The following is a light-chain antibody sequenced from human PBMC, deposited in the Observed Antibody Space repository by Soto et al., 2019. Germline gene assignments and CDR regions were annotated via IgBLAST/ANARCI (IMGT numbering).Light chain of an antibody. CDR2: VAS. Sequence: DIQMIQSPSSLSASVGDRVTITCRASQSIGNYLSWYQQKPGKAPKLLITVASTLQSGVPSRFSGSGSGTDFSLALSSLQPEVFATYYCQQSSSTPQTCGGGTRMEIK. V-gene: IGKV1-39*01. CDR3: QQSSSTPQT. J-gene: IGKJ4*01. CDR1: QSIGNY.